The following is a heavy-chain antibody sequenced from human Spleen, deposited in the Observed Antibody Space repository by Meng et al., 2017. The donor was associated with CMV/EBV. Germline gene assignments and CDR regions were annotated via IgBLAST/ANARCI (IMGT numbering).Heavy chain of an antibody. CDR1: GFSLSTSGVG. J-gene: IGHJ4*02. CDR3: AHSRVVVTTPFFDY. Sequence: SGPTLVKPTQTLTLTCTFSGFSLSTSGVGVGWIRQPPGKALEWLALIYWNVDKRYSPSLKSRLTITKDTSKNQVVLTMTNMDPVDTATYYCAHSRVVVTTPFFDYWGQGTLVTVSS. V-gene: IGHV2-5*01. D-gene: IGHD3-22*01. CDR2: IYWNVDK.